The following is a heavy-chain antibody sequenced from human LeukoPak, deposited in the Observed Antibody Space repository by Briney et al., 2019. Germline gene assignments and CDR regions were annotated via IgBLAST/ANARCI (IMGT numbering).Heavy chain of an antibody. CDR2: IYYSGST. J-gene: IGHJ6*02. V-gene: IGHV4-59*08. D-gene: IGHD4-17*01. Sequence: SETLSLTCTVSGGSISSYYWSWIRQPPGKGLEWIGYIYYSGSTNYNPSLKSRVTISVGTSKNQFSLKLSSVTAADTAVYYCARWDYGDYYYYGMDVWGQGTTVTVSS. CDR3: ARWDYGDYYYYGMDV. CDR1: GGSISSYY.